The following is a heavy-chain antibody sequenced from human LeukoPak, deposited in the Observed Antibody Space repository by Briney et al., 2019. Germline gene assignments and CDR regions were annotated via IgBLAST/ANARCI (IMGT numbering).Heavy chain of an antibody. V-gene: IGHV3-23*01. CDR2: ISGSGSST. CDR1: GFTFSSHA. CDR3: AKDMVRGILIYYFDY. J-gene: IGHJ4*02. D-gene: IGHD3-10*01. Sequence: GGSLRLSCAASGFTFSSHAMSWVRQAPGKGLEWVSAISGSGSSTYYADSVKGRFTISRDNSKNTLYLQMNSLRAEDTAVYYCAKDMVRGILIYYFDYWGQGTLVTVSS.